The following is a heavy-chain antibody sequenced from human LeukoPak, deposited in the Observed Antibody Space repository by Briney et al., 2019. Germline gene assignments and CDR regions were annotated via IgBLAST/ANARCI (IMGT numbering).Heavy chain of an antibody. J-gene: IGHJ4*02. CDR2: ISSSSSYI. D-gene: IGHD5-12*01. CDR1: GFTFSSYS. V-gene: IGHV3-21*01. CDR3: ARDRLVATIWALFDY. Sequence: GGSLRLSCAASGFTFSSYSMNWFRQAPGKGLEWVSSISSSSSYIYYADSVKGRFTISRDNAKNSLYLQMNSLRAEDTAVYYCARDRLVATIWALFDYWGQGTLVTVSS.